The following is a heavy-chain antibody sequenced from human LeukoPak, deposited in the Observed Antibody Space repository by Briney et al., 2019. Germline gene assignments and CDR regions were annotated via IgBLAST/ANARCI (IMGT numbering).Heavy chain of an antibody. CDR3: ARDSSSRGPFDY. CDR1: GGSISSYY. Sequence: SETLSLTCTVSGGSISSYYWSWIRQPPGKGLEWIGYIYYSGSTNYNPSLKSRVTISVDTSKNRFSLKLSSVTAADTAVYYCARDSSSRGPFDYWGQGTLVTVSS. D-gene: IGHD6-6*01. J-gene: IGHJ4*02. CDR2: IYYSGST. V-gene: IGHV4-59*01.